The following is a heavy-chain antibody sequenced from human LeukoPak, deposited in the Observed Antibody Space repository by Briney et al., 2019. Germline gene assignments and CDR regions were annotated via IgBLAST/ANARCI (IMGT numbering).Heavy chain of an antibody. CDR3: ARAYYDSSGSFDY. J-gene: IGHJ4*02. CDR2: INPNSGGT. V-gene: IGHV1-2*02. CDR1: GYTFTDYY. Sequence: ASVKVSCKASGYTFTDYYMHWVRQAPGQGLEWMGWINPNSGGTDFAQKFQGRVTMTRDTSISTAYMELTRLRSDDTAVYYCARAYYDSSGSFDYRGQGTLVTVSS. D-gene: IGHD3-22*01.